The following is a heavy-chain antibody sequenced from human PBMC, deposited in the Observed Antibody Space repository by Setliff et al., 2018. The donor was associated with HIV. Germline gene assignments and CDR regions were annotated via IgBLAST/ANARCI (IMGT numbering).Heavy chain of an antibody. Sequence: ASVKVSCKTSGYTFTDYYIHWVQQAPGKGLEWLGRVDHEDDERIYAEKFRGRLTITADTSTHTAHMELTSLRSDDTSVDYCATDPTYSSGSPDIWGQGTMVTVSS. D-gene: IGHD6-19*01. V-gene: IGHV1-69-2*01. CDR3: ATDPTYSSGSPDI. CDR2: VDHEDDER. CDR1: GYTFTDYY. J-gene: IGHJ3*02.